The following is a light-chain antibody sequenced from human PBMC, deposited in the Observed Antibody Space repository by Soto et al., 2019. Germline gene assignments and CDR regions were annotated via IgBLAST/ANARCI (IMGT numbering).Light chain of an antibody. CDR3: SSYTSSITPYV. Sequence: QSALTQPASVSGSPGQSITISCTGTSSDVGGYNYVSWYQQHPGKAPKLMIYDVSNRPSGVSNRFSGSKSGNTASLTISGLKAEDEADYYCSSYTSSITPYVFGAWTKVTVL. CDR1: SSDVGGYNY. CDR2: DVS. J-gene: IGLJ1*01. V-gene: IGLV2-14*01.